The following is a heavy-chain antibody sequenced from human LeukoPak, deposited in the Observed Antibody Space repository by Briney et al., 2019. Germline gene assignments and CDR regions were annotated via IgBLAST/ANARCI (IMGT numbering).Heavy chain of an antibody. D-gene: IGHD3-9*01. V-gene: IGHV3-30-3*01. CDR3: VKNHDIMTGYSTRYYGMDV. CDR1: GFTFSSYA. CDR2: ISYDGSNK. Sequence: RAGRSLRLSCAASGFTFSSYAMHWVRQAPGKGLEWVAVISYDGSNKYYADSVKGRFTISRDNGKKSLYLQMNSLKDEDTAVYYCVKNHDIMTGYSTRYYGMDVWGQGTTVTVSS. J-gene: IGHJ6*02.